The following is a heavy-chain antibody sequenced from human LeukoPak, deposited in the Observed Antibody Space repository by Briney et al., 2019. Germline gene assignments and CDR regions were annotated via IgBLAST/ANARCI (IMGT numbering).Heavy chain of an antibody. Sequence: ASVKVSCKASGGTFSSYAISWVRQAPGQGLEWMGGIIPIFGTANYAQKFQGRVTITADESTSTAYMELGSLRSEDTAVYYCARSGDSSGYYDAFDIWGQGTMVTVSS. D-gene: IGHD3-22*01. CDR2: IIPIFGTA. V-gene: IGHV1-69*13. J-gene: IGHJ3*02. CDR1: GGTFSSYA. CDR3: ARSGDSSGYYDAFDI.